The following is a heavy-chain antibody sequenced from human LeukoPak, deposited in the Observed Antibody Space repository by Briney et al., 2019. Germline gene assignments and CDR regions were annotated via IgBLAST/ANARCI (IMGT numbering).Heavy chain of an antibody. V-gene: IGHV4-34*01. CDR1: GGSFSGYY. D-gene: IGHD3-16*01. CDR3: ARGRGIKWFDP. Sequence: SETLSLTCAVYGGSFSGYYWSWIRQPPGKGLEWIGEISHSGSTNYNPSLKSRVTISVDTSKNQFSLKLSSVTAADTAVYYCARGRGIKWFDPWGQGTLVTVSS. CDR2: ISHSGST. J-gene: IGHJ5*02.